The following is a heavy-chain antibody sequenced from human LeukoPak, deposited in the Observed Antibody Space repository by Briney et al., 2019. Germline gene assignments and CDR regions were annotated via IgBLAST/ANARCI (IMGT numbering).Heavy chain of an antibody. CDR1: GFTFSDNY. CDR3: ASYQLLSSDGMDV. J-gene: IGHJ6*02. CDR2: ISSSGSTI. V-gene: IGHV3-11*01. Sequence: GGSLRLSCAASGFTFSDNYMSWIRQAPGKGLEWVSYISSSGSTIYYADSVKGRFTISRDSAKNSLYLQMNSLRAEDTAVYYCASYQLLSSDGMDVWGQGTTVTVSS. D-gene: IGHD2-2*01.